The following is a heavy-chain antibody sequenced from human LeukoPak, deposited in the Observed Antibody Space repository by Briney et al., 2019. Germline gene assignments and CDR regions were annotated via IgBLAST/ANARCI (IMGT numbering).Heavy chain of an antibody. CDR2: IYYSGST. J-gene: IGHJ4*02. CDR3: ARVRYGDYLTLDY. Sequence: MSSETLSLTCTVSGGSISSSSYYWGWIRQPPGKGLEWIGSIYYSGSTNYNPSLKSRVTISVDTSKNQFSLKLSSVTAADTAVYYCARVRYGDYLTLDYWGQGTLVTVSS. CDR1: GGSISSSSYY. D-gene: IGHD4-17*01. V-gene: IGHV4-39*07.